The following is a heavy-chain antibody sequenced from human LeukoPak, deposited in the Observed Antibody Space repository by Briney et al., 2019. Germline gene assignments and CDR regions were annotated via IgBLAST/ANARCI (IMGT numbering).Heavy chain of an antibody. J-gene: IGHJ4*02. Sequence: SETQSLTCAVYGVSFSGYYWSWIRQPPGKGLEWIGEINHSGSTNYNPSLKSRVTISVDTSKNQFSLKLSSVTAADTAVYYCARVRKQQLVRGGFEYWGQGTLVTVSS. V-gene: IGHV4-34*01. D-gene: IGHD6-13*01. CDR2: INHSGST. CDR1: GVSFSGYY. CDR3: ARVRKQQLVRGGFEY.